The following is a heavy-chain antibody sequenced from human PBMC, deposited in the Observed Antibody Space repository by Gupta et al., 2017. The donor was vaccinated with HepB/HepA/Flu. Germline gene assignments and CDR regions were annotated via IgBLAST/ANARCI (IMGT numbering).Heavy chain of an antibody. Sequence: QITLKESGPTLVNPTQTLTLTCTFSGFSLSTSGVGVGWIRQPPGKALEWLALIYWDDDKRYSPSLKSRLTITKDTSKNQVVLTMTNMDPVDTATYYCAHTVRFLEWLPDGFDYWGQGTLVTVSS. V-gene: IGHV2-5*02. J-gene: IGHJ4*02. D-gene: IGHD3-3*01. CDR1: GFSLSTSGVG. CDR3: AHTVRFLEWLPDGFDY. CDR2: IYWDDDK.